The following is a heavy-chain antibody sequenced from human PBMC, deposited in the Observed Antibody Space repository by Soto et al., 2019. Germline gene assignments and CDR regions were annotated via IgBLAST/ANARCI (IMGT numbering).Heavy chain of an antibody. D-gene: IGHD6-19*01. V-gene: IGHV4-59*01. Sequence: SETLSLTCTVSGGSIRSYYWSWIRQPPGKGLEWIGYIYYSGSTNYNPSLKSRVTISVDTSKNQFSLKLSSVTAADTAVYYCARQTIAVAGNWFYPWGQGTLVTVSS. J-gene: IGHJ5*02. CDR1: GGSIRSYY. CDR3: ARQTIAVAGNWFYP. CDR2: IYYSGST.